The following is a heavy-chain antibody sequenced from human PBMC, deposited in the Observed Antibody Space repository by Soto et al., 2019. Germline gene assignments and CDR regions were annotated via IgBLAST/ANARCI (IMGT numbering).Heavy chain of an antibody. D-gene: IGHD4-17*01. J-gene: IGHJ6*02. Sequence: SVTLCLTCPVPGGSILSSSYYGGWIRQPPGKGLEWIGSIYYSGSTYYNPSLKSRVTISVDTSKNQFSLKLSSVTAADTAVYYCRVWDGDASFYYYYGMDVWGQGTTVT. CDR2: IYYSGST. CDR3: RVWDGDASFYYYYGMDV. V-gene: IGHV4-39*01. CDR1: GGSILSSSYY.